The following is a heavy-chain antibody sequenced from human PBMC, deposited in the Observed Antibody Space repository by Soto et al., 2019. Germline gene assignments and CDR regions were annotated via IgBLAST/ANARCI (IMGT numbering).Heavy chain of an antibody. CDR2: MNPNSGNT. Sequence: QVQLVQSGAEVKKPGASVKVSCKASGYTFTSYDINWVRQATGQGLEWMGWMNPNSGNTAYAQKFQGRVTMTRNTSISTAYMELSSLRSEDTAVYYCARERGCSVSSCYFFDYCGQGTLVTVSS. CDR3: ARERGCSVSSCYFFDY. D-gene: IGHD2-15*01. J-gene: IGHJ4*02. CDR1: GYTFTSYD. V-gene: IGHV1-8*01.